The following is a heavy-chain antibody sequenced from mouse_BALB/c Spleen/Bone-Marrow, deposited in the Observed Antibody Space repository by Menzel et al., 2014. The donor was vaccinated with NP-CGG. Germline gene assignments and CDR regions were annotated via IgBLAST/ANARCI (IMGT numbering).Heavy chain of an antibody. CDR1: GYTFTSYW. D-gene: IGHD2-4*01. Sequence: QVQQQQPGAELVKPGASVKMSCKASGYTFTSYWTHWVKQRPGQGLEWIGTIDPSDSYTSYNQKFKGKATLTVDTSSSTAYMQLSSLTSEDSAVYYCTRDDYGYWGQGTTLTVSS. CDR3: TRDDYGY. J-gene: IGHJ2*01. V-gene: IGHV1S127*01. CDR2: IDPSDSYT.